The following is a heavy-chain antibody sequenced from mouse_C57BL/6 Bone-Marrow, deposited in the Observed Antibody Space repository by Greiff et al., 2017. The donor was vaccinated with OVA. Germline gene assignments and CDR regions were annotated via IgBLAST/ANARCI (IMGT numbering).Heavy chain of an antibody. D-gene: IGHD1-1*01. CDR1: GFTFSSYA. Sequence: EVKVVESGGGLVKPGGSLKLSCAASGFTFSSYAMSWVRQTPEKRLEWVATISDGGSYTYYPDNVKGRFTISRDNAKNNLYLQMSHLKSEDTAMYYCARDFITTVVARYYYAMDYWGQGTSVTVSS. CDR2: ISDGGSYT. J-gene: IGHJ4*01. V-gene: IGHV5-4*01. CDR3: ARDFITTVVARYYYAMDY.